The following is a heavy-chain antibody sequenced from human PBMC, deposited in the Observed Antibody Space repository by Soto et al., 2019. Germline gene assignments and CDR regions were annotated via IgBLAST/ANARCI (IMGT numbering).Heavy chain of an antibody. CDR1: GGSFSGYY. Sequence: SESLSLTCAVYGGSFSGYYWSWIRQPPGKGLEWIGEINHSGSTNYNPSLKSRVTISVDTSKNQFSLKLSSVTAADTAVYYCARARGVWYYYGMDVWGQGTTVTVSS. V-gene: IGHV4-34*01. D-gene: IGHD3-10*01. J-gene: IGHJ6*02. CDR3: ARARGVWYYYGMDV. CDR2: INHSGST.